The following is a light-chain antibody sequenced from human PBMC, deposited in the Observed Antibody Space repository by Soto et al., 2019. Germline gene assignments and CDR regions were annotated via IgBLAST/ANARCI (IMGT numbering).Light chain of an antibody. CDR2: DVV. Sequence: QSVLTQPASVSGSPGQSITISRTGTSSDVGGFNSVSWYQLRPGTAPKLILYDVVDRPSGVSYRFSGSKSGNTASLTISGLQAADEADYFCSSYTSTMTNVFGSGTKV. J-gene: IGLJ1*01. CDR1: SSDVGGFNS. V-gene: IGLV2-14*03. CDR3: SSYTSTMTNV.